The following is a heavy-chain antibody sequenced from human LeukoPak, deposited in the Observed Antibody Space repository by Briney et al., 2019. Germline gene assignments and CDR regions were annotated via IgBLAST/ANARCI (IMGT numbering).Heavy chain of an antibody. Sequence: GGSLRLSCAASGFTFSSYAMSWVRQAPGQGLEWVSSISGSGDNTYYADSVKGRFTISRDNSKNTLYLQMNSLGAEDTAVYYCAKERSLGVAAASNYWGQGTLVTVSS. CDR3: AKERSLGVAAASNY. D-gene: IGHD6-13*01. V-gene: IGHV3-23*01. CDR2: ISGSGDNT. CDR1: GFTFSSYA. J-gene: IGHJ4*02.